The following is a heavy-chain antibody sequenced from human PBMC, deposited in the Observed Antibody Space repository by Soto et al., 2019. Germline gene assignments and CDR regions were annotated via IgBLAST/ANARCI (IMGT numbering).Heavy chain of an antibody. CDR2: ISGSGGSA. J-gene: IGHJ6*02. V-gene: IGHV3-23*01. D-gene: IGHD2-2*01. CDR3: ASSLSPAVYYYYGMNV. Sequence: EVQLLESGGGVVQPGGSLRLTCAASGFSLGSSGMSWVRQAPGKGLEWVSSISGSGGSAYYADSVKVRFTISRDNSKNTLYLQMRSLRAEDTAVYYFASSLSPAVYYYYGMNVWGQGTTVTVSS. CDR1: GFSLGSSG.